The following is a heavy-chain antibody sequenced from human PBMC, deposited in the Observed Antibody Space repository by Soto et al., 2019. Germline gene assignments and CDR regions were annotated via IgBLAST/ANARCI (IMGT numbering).Heavy chain of an antibody. CDR3: ARDVGLGPTGTTGWFDP. J-gene: IGHJ5*02. CDR1: GGSISSYY. D-gene: IGHD1-1*01. V-gene: IGHV4-59*01. CDR2: INYSGST. Sequence: PSETLSLTCTVSGGSISSYYWSWIRQSPGKGLEWIGYINYSGSTNYNPSLKSRVTISVDTSKNQFSLKLSSVTAADTAVFYCARDVGLGPTGTTGWFDPWGQGTLVTVSS.